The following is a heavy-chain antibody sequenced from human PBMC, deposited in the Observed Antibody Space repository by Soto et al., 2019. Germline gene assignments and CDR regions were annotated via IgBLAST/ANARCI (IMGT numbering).Heavy chain of an antibody. CDR2: ISWNSGSI. Sequence: EVQLVESGGGLVQPGRSLRLSCAASGFTFDDYAMHWVRQAPGKGLEWVSGISWNSGSIGYADSVKGRFTISRDNAKNSLYLQMNILRAEDMALYYCAKDCSSSWYGGGNWFEPWGQGTLVTGSS. CDR1: GFTFDDYA. J-gene: IGHJ5*02. V-gene: IGHV3-9*03. CDR3: AKDCSSSWYGGGNWFEP. D-gene: IGHD6-13*01.